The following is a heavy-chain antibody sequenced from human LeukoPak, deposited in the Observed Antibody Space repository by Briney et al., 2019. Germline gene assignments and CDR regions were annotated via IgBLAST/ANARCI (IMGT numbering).Heavy chain of an antibody. J-gene: IGHJ4*02. Sequence: PGGPLRLSCAASGXTFSSYAMSWVRQAPGKGLEWVLGISGSGGSTYYANSVRGRFTISRDNSKSTLYLQMSSLRAEDTAVYYCAKDHDSGSYSDYWGQGTLVTVSS. D-gene: IGHD1-26*01. CDR3: AKDHDSGSYSDY. CDR1: GXTFSSYA. CDR2: ISGSGGST. V-gene: IGHV3-23*01.